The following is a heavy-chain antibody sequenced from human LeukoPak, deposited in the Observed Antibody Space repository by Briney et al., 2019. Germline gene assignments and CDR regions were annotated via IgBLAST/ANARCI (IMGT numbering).Heavy chain of an antibody. CDR3: ARGSRSEYYYMDV. Sequence: GSLRLSCAASGFTFSSYSMNWVRQPPGKGLEWIGEINHSGSTNYNPSLKSRVTISVDTSKNQFSLKLSSVTAADTAVYYCARGSRSEYYYMDVWGKGTTVTVSS. V-gene: IGHV4-34*01. CDR1: GFTFSSYS. D-gene: IGHD1-14*01. J-gene: IGHJ6*03. CDR2: INHSGST.